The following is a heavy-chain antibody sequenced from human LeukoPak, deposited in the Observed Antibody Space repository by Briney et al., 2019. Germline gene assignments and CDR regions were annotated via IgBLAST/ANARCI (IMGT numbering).Heavy chain of an antibody. CDR1: GFTFSGHG. V-gene: IGHV3-30*03. Sequence: GGSLRLSCAASGFTFSGHGMHWVRQAPGKGLEWVALISFDGSDKYYGDFVKGRFTISRDNSKNTLYLQMNSLRAEDTAVYYCAIEYSSSSEYFQHWGQGTLVTVSS. J-gene: IGHJ1*01. D-gene: IGHD6-6*01. CDR3: AIEYSSSSEYFQH. CDR2: ISFDGSDK.